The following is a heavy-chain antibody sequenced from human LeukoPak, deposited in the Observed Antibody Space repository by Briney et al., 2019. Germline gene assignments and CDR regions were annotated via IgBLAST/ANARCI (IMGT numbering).Heavy chain of an antibody. Sequence: HAGGSLRLSCVASGFTFSSRDWMTWVRQAPGKGLEWVANIKQDGSEKNYVDSVKGRFTISRDNSKNTLYLQMNSLRAEDTAVYYCAKDKELRYFDWLFDLDYWGQGTLVTVSS. CDR1: GFTFSSRDW. CDR2: IKQDGSEK. V-gene: IGHV3-7*01. J-gene: IGHJ4*02. CDR3: AKDKELRYFDWLFDLDY. D-gene: IGHD3-9*01.